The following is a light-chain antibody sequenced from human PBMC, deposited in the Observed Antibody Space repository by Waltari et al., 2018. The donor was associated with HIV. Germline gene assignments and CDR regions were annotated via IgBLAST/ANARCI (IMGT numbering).Light chain of an antibody. CDR1: RSVNSN. J-gene: IGKJ3*01. Sequence: EIVMTQSPATLSVSPGERATLSCRASRSVNSNLAWYLQRPGQPPSLLIYGASTLATEIPARFRGSGSGTDFNLTITSLQSEDFAVYYCQQYNSTPFTFGPGTKVDIQ. CDR3: QQYNSTPFT. V-gene: IGKV3-15*01. CDR2: GAS.